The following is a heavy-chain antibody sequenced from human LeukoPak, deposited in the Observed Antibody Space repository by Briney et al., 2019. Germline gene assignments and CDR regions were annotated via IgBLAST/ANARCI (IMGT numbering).Heavy chain of an antibody. D-gene: IGHD5-12*01. V-gene: IGHV3-43*02. J-gene: IGHJ6*02. CDR3: AKDVVPTTYSCCNMDV. CDR2: ISGDGGGT. Sequence: PGGSLRLSCAASGFTFDDYAMHWARQAPGKGLEWVSLISGDGGGTFYADSVKGRFTISRDNSRNSLYLQMNSLTTEDTALYYCAKDVVPTTYSCCNMDVWGQGTTVTVSS. CDR1: GFTFDDYA.